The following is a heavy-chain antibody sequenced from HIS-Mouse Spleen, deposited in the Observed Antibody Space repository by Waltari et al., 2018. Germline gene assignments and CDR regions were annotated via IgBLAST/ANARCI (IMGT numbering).Heavy chain of an antibody. CDR1: GFTFSSYG. CDR3: ARDLELDAFDI. D-gene: IGHD1-1*01. V-gene: IGHV3-74*01. CDR2: IKREGRST. J-gene: IGHJ3*02. Sequence: EVQLVESGGGLVQPGGSLRLSCAASGFTFSSYGMHWVRQAPGKGLGWVSRIKREGRSTSYADSVKGRFTISRDNAKNTLYLQMNSLRAEDTAVYYCARDLELDAFDIWGQGTMVTVSS.